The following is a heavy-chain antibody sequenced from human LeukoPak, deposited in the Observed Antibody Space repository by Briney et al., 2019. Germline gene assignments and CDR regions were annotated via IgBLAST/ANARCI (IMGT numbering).Heavy chain of an antibody. Sequence: SQTLSLTCTVSGGSISSGGYYWSWIRQHPGKGLEWIGYIYYSGSTYYNPSLKSRVTISVDTSKSQFSLKLSSVTAADTAVYYCARGQWLSFFDPWGQGTLVTVSS. CDR2: IYYSGST. V-gene: IGHV4-31*03. D-gene: IGHD6-19*01. CDR3: ARGQWLSFFDP. J-gene: IGHJ5*02. CDR1: GGSISSGGYY.